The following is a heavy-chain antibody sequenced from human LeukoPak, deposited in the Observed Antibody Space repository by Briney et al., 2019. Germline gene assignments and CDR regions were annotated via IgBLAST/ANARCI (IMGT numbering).Heavy chain of an antibody. CDR2: IWYDGGNK. D-gene: IGHD6-19*01. CDR3: ARDSGSGWYFDY. CDR1: GFTFSSYG. Sequence: GGSLRLSCAASGFTFSSYGMHWVRQAPGKGLEWVAVIWYDGGNKYYADSVKGRFTISRDNSKNTLYLQMNSLRAEDTAVYYCARDSGSGWYFDYWGQGTLVTVSS. J-gene: IGHJ4*02. V-gene: IGHV3-33*08.